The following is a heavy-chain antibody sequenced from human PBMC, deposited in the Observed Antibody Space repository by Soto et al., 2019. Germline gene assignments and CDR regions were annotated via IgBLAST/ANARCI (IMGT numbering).Heavy chain of an antibody. CDR1: GGTLSGYA. Sequence: SVKVSCKASGGTLSGYAISWLRQSPGQGLEWMGGIIPIFGTANYAQKFQGRVTITADKSTSTAYMELSSLRSEDTAVYYCASNPYGSRYYYGMDVWGQGTTVTVSS. V-gene: IGHV1-69*06. CDR2: IIPIFGTA. J-gene: IGHJ6*02. CDR3: ASNPYGSRYYYGMDV. D-gene: IGHD3-10*01.